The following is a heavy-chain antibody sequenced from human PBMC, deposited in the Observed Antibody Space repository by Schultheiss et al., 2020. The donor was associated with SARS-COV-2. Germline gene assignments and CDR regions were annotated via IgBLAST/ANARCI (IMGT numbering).Heavy chain of an antibody. V-gene: IGHV4-59*01. CDR1: GGSISDYY. J-gene: IGHJ6*03. Sequence: SETLSLTCTVSGGSISDYYWSWIRQSPGKGLEWIGYIYYSGSTNYNPSLKSRVTISVDTSKNQFSLKLSSVTAADTAVYYCARTSGYYYYMDVWGKGTTVTVSS. CDR3: ARTSGYYYYMDV. CDR2: IYYSGST.